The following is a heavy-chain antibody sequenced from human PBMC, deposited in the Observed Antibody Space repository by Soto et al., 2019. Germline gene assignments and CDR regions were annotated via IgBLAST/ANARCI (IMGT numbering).Heavy chain of an antibody. Sequence: ASVKVSCKASGYTFTDYAMHWVRQAPGQRLEWMGWISTGNGNTKYSQKFQGRVTITRDTSATTAYMELSSLRSEDTAVYYCAKGSQMWTPDYRGQGTLVTVSS. CDR3: AKGSQMWTPDY. CDR1: GYTFTDYA. D-gene: IGHD2-21*01. CDR2: ISTGNGNT. J-gene: IGHJ4*02. V-gene: IGHV1-3*04.